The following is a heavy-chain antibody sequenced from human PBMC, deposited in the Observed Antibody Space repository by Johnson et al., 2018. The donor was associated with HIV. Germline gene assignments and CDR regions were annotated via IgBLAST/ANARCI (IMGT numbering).Heavy chain of an antibody. V-gene: IGHV3-15*01. J-gene: IGHJ3*02. Sequence: VQLVESGGGLVQPGGSLRLSCAASGFTFSSYAMSWVRQAPGTGLEWVSRIKSKTDGGTTDYAAPVKGRFTISRDDSKNTLYLQINSLKTEDTAVYYCTTGFAAFDIWGQGTMVTVSS. CDR1: GFTFSSYA. CDR3: TTGFAAFDI. CDR2: IKSKTDGGTT.